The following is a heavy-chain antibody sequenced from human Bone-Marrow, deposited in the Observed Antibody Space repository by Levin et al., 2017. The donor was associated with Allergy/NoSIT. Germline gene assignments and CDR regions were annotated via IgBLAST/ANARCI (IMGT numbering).Heavy chain of an antibody. D-gene: IGHD6-6*01. Sequence: GGSLRLSCAASGFTVSSNYMSWVRQAPGKGLEWVSVIYSGGSTYYADSVKGRFTISRDNSKNTLYLQMNSLRAEDTAVYYCARDSSSSDYFDYWGQGTLVTVSS. CDR2: IYSGGST. V-gene: IGHV3-53*01. CDR1: GFTVSSNY. J-gene: IGHJ4*02. CDR3: ARDSSSSDYFDY.